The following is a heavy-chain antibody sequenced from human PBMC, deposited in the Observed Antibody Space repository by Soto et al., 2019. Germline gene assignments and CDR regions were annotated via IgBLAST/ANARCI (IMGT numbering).Heavy chain of an antibody. CDR2: IYYSGST. CDR1: GGSISSGGYY. CDR3: ERGDNWKGVWFDP. V-gene: IGHV4-31*03. Sequence: PSETLSLTCTVSGGSISSGGYYWSWIRQHPGKGLEWIGYIYYSGSTYYNPSLKSRVTISVDTSKNQFSLKLSSVTAADTAVYYCERGDNWKGVWFDPWGQGTLVTVSS. D-gene: IGHD1-20*01. J-gene: IGHJ5*02.